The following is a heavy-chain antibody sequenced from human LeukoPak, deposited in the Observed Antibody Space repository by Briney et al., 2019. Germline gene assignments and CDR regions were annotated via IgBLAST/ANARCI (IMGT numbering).Heavy chain of an antibody. CDR2: TDPIGGST. Sequence: ASVKVTCKASGYTFTNYYIHWVRQTPGQGLEWMGITDPIGGSTNYAQKFQGRVTMTRDTSTSTVYMELSSLRSEDSAVYYCARWTTTYLDYWGQGTLVTVSS. CDR1: GYTFTNYY. J-gene: IGHJ4*02. D-gene: IGHD4-11*01. V-gene: IGHV1-46*01. CDR3: ARWTTTYLDY.